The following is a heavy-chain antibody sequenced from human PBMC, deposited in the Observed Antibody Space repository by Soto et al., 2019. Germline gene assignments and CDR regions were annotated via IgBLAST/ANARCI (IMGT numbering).Heavy chain of an antibody. V-gene: IGHV3-74*01. J-gene: IGHJ4*02. CDR1: GFTLSYYW. D-gene: IGHD1-26*01. CDR2: LNSDGSTT. Sequence: EVQLVESGGGLVQPGGSLRLSCAASGFTLSYYWMHWVRQAPGKGLVWVSRLNSDGSTTNYADSVKGRFTISRDNAKNTLYLEMNSLRVEDTAVYYCANFYSGSYSTYWGQGTLVTVSS. CDR3: ANFYSGSYSTY.